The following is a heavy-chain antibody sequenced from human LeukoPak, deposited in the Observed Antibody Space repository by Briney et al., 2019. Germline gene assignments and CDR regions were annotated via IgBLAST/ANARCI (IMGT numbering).Heavy chain of an antibody. CDR2: IYYSGST. CDR1: GGFISSYY. V-gene: IGHV4-59*01. CDR3: ARTNGDYGVYYYYGMDV. Sequence: SETLSLTCTVSGGFISSYYWSWIRQPPGKGLEWIGYIYYSGSTNYNPSLKSRVTISVDTSKNQFSLKLSSVTAADTAVYYCARTNGDYGVYYYYGMDVWGQGTTVTVSS. D-gene: IGHD4-17*01. J-gene: IGHJ6*02.